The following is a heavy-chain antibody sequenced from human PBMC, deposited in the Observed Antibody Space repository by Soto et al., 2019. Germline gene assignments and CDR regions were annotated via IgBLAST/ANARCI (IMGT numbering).Heavy chain of an antibody. CDR2: IYHSGST. Sequence: QVQLQESGPGLVKPSGTLSLTCAVSGGSISSSNWWSWVRQPPGKGLEWIGEIYHSGSTNYNPSLKGRVTISVDKSKNQFSLTLSSVTAADTAVYYCARDRRRDCSGGSCYDLNWFDPWGQGTLVTVSS. CDR3: ARDRRRDCSGGSCYDLNWFDP. CDR1: GGSISSSNW. D-gene: IGHD2-15*01. J-gene: IGHJ5*02. V-gene: IGHV4-4*02.